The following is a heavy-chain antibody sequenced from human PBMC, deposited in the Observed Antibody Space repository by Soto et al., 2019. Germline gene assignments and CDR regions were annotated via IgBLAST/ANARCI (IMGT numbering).Heavy chain of an antibody. CDR2: ISGSGSGP. V-gene: IGHV3-23*01. CDR1: GFTFSNYD. J-gene: IGHJ4*02. Sequence: EVLLLESGGGLVQPGGSLRLSCAASGFTFSNYDMGWVRQAPGKGLELVSFISGSGSGPYYADSVKGLFTISRDNAENTLYLQMNSLRVEDKAVYYCATLQSWRALDYWGQGTLVIVSS. D-gene: IGHD6-13*01. CDR3: ATLQSWRALDY.